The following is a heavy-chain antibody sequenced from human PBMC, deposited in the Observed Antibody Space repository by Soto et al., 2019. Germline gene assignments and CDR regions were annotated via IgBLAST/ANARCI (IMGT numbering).Heavy chain of an antibody. D-gene: IGHD2-2*01. CDR2: ISSNSRTI. Sequence: EVQLVESGGGLVQPGGSTRLSCAASGFTFSSYSMNWVRQAPGTGLEWVSYISSNSRTIYYADSVKGRFTISRDNGRDALYLQMSGLRDEDTAVYYCTRDHCSSTSCSSIGIDSWGQGTPVTVSS. J-gene: IGHJ4*02. V-gene: IGHV3-48*02. CDR1: GFTFSSYS. CDR3: TRDHCSSTSCSSIGIDS.